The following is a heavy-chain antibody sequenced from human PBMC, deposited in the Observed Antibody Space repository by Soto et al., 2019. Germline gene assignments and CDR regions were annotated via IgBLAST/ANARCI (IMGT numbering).Heavy chain of an antibody. J-gene: IGHJ1*01. D-gene: IGHD6-13*01. CDR1: GYTFTSYG. CDR3: ARRPTSLIAAAGAEYFQH. Sequence: QVQLVQSGAEVKKPGASVKVSCKASGYTFTSYGISWVRQAPGQGLAWMGWISAYNGNTNYAQKLQGRVTMTTDTSTSTAYMELRSLRSDDTAVYYCARRPTSLIAAAGAEYFQHWGQGTLVTVSS. V-gene: IGHV1-18*01. CDR2: ISAYNGNT.